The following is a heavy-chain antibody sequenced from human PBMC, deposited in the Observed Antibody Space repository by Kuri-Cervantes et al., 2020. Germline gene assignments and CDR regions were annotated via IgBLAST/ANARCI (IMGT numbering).Heavy chain of an antibody. Sequence: ASVKVSCKASGYTFTSYDINWVRQATGQGLEWMGWMNPNSGNTGYAQKFQGRVTMTRNTSISTAYMELRSLRSDDTAVYYCARDLRAAAGAGNFDYWGQGTLVTVSS. D-gene: IGHD6-13*01. CDR2: MNPNSGNT. V-gene: IGHV1-8*01. CDR3: ARDLRAAAGAGNFDY. CDR1: GYTFTSYD. J-gene: IGHJ4*02.